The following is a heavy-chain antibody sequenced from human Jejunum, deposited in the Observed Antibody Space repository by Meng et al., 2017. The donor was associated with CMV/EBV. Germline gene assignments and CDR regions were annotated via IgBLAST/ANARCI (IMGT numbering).Heavy chain of an antibody. CDR3: ARGPGGFGDFNFDS. J-gene: IGHJ4*02. Sequence: QGQLQESGPGLVKPSETLSLTGSVSGGSISNHYWSWIRQPAGKGLEWIGRIYFGGSTNYNPSLKSRVTMSVEMSKNQFSMSLYSVTAADTAVYYCARGPGGFGDFNFDSWGQGTLVTVSS. CDR1: GGSISNHY. D-gene: IGHD3-10*01. V-gene: IGHV4-4*07. CDR2: IYFGGST.